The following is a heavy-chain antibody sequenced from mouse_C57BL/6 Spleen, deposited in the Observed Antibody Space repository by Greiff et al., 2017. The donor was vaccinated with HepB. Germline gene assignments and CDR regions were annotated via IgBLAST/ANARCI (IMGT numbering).Heavy chain of an antibody. CDR2: IYPGSGST. J-gene: IGHJ2*01. Sequence: VQLQQPGAELVKPGASVKMSCNASGYSFTSYWITWVKQRPGQGLEWIGDIYPGSGSTNYNEKFKSKATLTVDTSSSTAYMQLSRLTSEDSAVYYCASNYGSSLDYWGQGTTLTVSS. CDR1: GYSFTSYW. D-gene: IGHD1-1*01. CDR3: ASNYGSSLDY. V-gene: IGHV1-55*01.